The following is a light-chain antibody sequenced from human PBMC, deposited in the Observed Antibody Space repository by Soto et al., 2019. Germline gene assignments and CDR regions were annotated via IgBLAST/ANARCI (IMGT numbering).Light chain of an antibody. Sequence: DIQIPPSPSTLSASVGARVTITCRASQTINRWLAWYQQKPGEVPKLLIYKASVLESGVPSRFSGSGSGTEFTLTISRLQPEDVATYYCQHWSFGQGTRLEIK. CDR3: QHWS. CDR2: KAS. V-gene: IGKV1-5*03. CDR1: QTINRW. J-gene: IGKJ5*01.